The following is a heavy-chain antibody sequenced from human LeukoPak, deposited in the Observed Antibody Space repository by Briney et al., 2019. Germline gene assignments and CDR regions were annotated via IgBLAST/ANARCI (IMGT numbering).Heavy chain of an antibody. V-gene: IGHV1-18*01. Sequence: ASVKVSCKASGYTFTSYGISWVRQAPGQGLEWMGWISAYNGNTNYAQKLEGRVTMTTDTSTSTAYMELRSLRSDDTAVYYCARAVGVGYYDSSGYNPADYYYYMDVWGKGTTVTVSS. J-gene: IGHJ6*03. D-gene: IGHD3-22*01. CDR2: ISAYNGNT. CDR1: GYTFTSYG. CDR3: ARAVGVGYYDSSGYNPADYYYYMDV.